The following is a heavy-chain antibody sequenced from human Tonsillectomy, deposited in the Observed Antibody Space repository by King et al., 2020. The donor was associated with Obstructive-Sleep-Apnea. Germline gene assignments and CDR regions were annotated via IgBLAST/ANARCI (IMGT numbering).Heavy chain of an antibody. V-gene: IGHV3-33*01. Sequence: QVQLVESGGGVVQPGRSLRLSCAASGFTFSTYGMHWVRQAPGKGLEWVAVIWYDGSNKYYADSRKDRFTISRDNSKKTLYLQMNSLRADDTALYYCARGSGSYRKRGMDVWGQGTTVTVSS. J-gene: IGHJ6*02. CDR2: IWYDGSNK. D-gene: IGHD3-10*01. CDR1: GFTFSTYG. CDR3: ARGSGSYRKRGMDV.